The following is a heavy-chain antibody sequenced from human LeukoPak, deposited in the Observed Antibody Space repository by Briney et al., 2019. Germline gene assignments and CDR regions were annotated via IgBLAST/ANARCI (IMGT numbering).Heavy chain of an antibody. J-gene: IGHJ3*02. V-gene: IGHV3-9*01. CDR3: AKEGPYDAFDI. CDR2: ISWNSGSI. Sequence: WIRQPPGTGLEWVSGISWNSGSIGYADSVKGRFTISRDNAKNSLYLQMNSLRAEDTALYYCAKEGPYDAFDIWGQGTMVTVSS.